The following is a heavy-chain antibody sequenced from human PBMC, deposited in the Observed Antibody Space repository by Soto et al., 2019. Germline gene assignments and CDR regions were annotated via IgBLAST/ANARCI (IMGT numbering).Heavy chain of an antibody. CDR2: INHSGST. CDR3: ARGMTTVTTWKKYYFDY. V-gene: IGHV4-34*01. Sequence: QVQLQQWGAGLLKPSETLSLTCAVYGGSFSGYYWSWIRQPPGKGLEWIGEINHSGSTNYNPSLKSRVTISVDTSKNQFSRKLSSVNAADTAVYYCARGMTTVTTWKKYYFDYWGQGTLVTVSS. CDR1: GGSFSGYY. D-gene: IGHD4-17*01. J-gene: IGHJ4*02.